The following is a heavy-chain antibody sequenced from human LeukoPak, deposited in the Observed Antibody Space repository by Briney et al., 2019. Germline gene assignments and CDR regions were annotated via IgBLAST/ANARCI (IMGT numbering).Heavy chain of an antibody. CDR3: ARALRYFDWPTFDY. J-gene: IGHJ4*02. D-gene: IGHD3-9*01. Sequence: SETLSLTCTVSGGSISSYYWSWIRQPAGKGLEWTGRIYTSGSTNYNPSLKSRVTISVDTSKNQFSLKLSSVTAADTAVYYCARALRYFDWPTFDYWGQGTLVTVSS. CDR2: IYTSGST. V-gene: IGHV4-4*07. CDR1: GGSISSYY.